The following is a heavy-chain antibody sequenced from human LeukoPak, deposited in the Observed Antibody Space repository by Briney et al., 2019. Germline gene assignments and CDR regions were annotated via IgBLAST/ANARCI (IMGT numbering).Heavy chain of an antibody. D-gene: IGHD6-19*01. V-gene: IGHV3-23*01. CDR2: ISGSGGST. J-gene: IGHJ4*02. CDR1: GFTFSSYA. Sequence: GGSLRLSCAASGFTFSSYAMSWVRQAPGKGLEWVSAISGSGGSTYYADSVKGRFTISRDNSKNTLYLQMNSLRAEDTAVYYCAKDGQWLLLSDYFDYWGQGTLVTVSS. CDR3: AKDGQWLLLSDYFDY.